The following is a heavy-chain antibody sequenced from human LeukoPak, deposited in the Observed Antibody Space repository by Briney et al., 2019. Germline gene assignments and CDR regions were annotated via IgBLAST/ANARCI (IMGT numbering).Heavy chain of an antibody. J-gene: IGHJ4*02. V-gene: IGHV4-61*02. CDR2: IYTSGST. CDR1: GGSISSGSYY. CDR3: ARVLVDWNYMFDY. D-gene: IGHD1-7*01. Sequence: PSETLSLTCTVSGGSISSGSYYWSWIRQPAGKGLEWIGRIYTSGSTNYNPSLKSRVTISVDTSKNQFSLKLSSVTAADTAVYYCARVLVDWNYMFDYWGQGTLVTVSS.